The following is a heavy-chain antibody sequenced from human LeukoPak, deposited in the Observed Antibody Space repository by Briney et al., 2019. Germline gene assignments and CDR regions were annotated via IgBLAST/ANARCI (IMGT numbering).Heavy chain of an antibody. Sequence: GGSLRLSCAASGFTFSSYAMSWVRQAPGKGLEWVSAISGSGGSTYYADSVKGRFTISRDNAKNSLYLQMNSLRAEDTAVYYCARTKTRGYSYGLYYWGQGTLVTVSS. V-gene: IGHV3-23*01. J-gene: IGHJ4*02. CDR1: GFTFSSYA. CDR3: ARTKTRGYSYGLYY. CDR2: ISGSGGST. D-gene: IGHD5-18*01.